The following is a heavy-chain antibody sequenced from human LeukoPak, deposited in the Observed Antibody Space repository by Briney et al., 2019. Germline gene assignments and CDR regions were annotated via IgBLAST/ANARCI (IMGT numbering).Heavy chain of an antibody. J-gene: IGHJ6*03. Sequence: GASVKVSCKASVGTFSSYAIIWVRQAPGQGLEWMGGIIPIFGTANYAQKFQGRVTITADESTSTAYMELSSLRSEDTAVYYCASRSGYDLYYYYMDVWGKGTTVTVSS. D-gene: IGHD5-12*01. CDR2: IIPIFGTA. V-gene: IGHV1-69*01. CDR3: ASRSGYDLYYYYMDV. CDR1: VGTFSSYA.